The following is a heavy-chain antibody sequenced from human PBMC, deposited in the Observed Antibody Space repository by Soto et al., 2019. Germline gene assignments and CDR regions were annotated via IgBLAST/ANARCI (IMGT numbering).Heavy chain of an antibody. CDR1: AGSIRSGDYY. J-gene: IGHJ4*02. D-gene: IGHD7-27*01. V-gene: IGHV4-30-4*01. CDR3: AGELGTFYFDH. Sequence: QVQLQESGPGLVKPSQTLSLTCTVSAGSIRSGDYYWTWIRQPPGKGLEWIGYIDHSGSAYYNPSLKSRATISIETSNNQFSLKMTSLTAADTAVYYCAGELGTFYFDHWGQGTLVTVSS. CDR2: IDHSGSA.